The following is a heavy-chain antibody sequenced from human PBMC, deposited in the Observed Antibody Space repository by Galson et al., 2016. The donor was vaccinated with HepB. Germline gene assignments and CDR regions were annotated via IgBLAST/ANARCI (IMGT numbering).Heavy chain of an antibody. V-gene: IGHV3-23*01. CDR2: ISANSIST. D-gene: IGHD3-10*01. CDR3: AASLGGSGSFPRWFDP. J-gene: IGHJ5*02. CDR1: EFTFGSYA. Sequence: SLRLSCAASEFTFGSYAMSWVRQAPGKGLDWVSAISANSISTYYADSGKGRFTISRDNSKNTLYLQMDSLRDDDTAVYYCAASLGGSGSFPRWFDPWGQGTLVTVSS.